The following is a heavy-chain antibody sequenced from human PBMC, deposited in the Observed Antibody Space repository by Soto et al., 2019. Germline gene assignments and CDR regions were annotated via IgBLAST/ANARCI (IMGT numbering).Heavy chain of an antibody. J-gene: IGHJ4*02. CDR1: GYTFTNFG. CDR2: ISAYNGNT. Sequence: QVQLVQSGAEVKKPGASVKVSCKTSGYTFTNFGISWVRQAPGQGLEWMGWISAYNGNTNYAQKFQGRVTMTTDTTQSTAHMAATSPRSDAPAVYYCARGGTPLHYWGQGTLVTLSS. V-gene: IGHV1-18*01. CDR3: ARGGTPLHY. D-gene: IGHD3-16*01.